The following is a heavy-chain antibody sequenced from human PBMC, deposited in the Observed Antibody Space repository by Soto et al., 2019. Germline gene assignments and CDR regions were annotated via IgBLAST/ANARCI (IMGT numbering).Heavy chain of an antibody. J-gene: IGHJ4*02. CDR1: GYTFSYFG. V-gene: IGHV1-18*04. CDR3: ARSDYDEDTGTVDN. Sequence: QVHLVQSGGELKKPGASVKVSGKASGYTFSYFGITWVRRPPGQGLDWLVCISGKNGNTNDAQKVEGRVTLTADTSTSTAYVEMRALTSDDAGIYYCARSDYDEDTGTVDNWGQGTPVTVSS. CDR2: ISGKNGNT. D-gene: IGHD5-12*01.